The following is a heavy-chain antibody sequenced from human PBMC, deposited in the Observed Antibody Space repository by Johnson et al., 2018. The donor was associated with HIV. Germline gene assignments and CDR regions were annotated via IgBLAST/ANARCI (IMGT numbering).Heavy chain of an antibody. CDR3: AKGFYYGGNSGAFDI. CDR1: GFTFDDYA. V-gene: IGHV3-43D*03. CDR2: ISWDGGST. J-gene: IGHJ3*02. D-gene: IGHD4-23*01. Sequence: VQLVESGGVVVQPGGSLRLSCAASGFTFDDYAMHWVRQAPGKGLEWVSLISWDGGSTYYADSVKGRFTISRDNSKNSLYLQMNSLRAEDTAVYYCAKGFYYGGNSGAFDIWGQGTMVTVSS.